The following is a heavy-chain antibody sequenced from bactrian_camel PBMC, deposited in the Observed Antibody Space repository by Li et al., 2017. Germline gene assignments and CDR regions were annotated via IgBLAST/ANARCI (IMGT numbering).Heavy chain of an antibody. J-gene: IGHJ6*01. V-gene: IGHV3S1*01. Sequence: HVQLVESGGGSVQAGESLRLSCTVSGDTYKWHCIGWFRQGTGKEREGVAAIYRGGASTFYSVSVKGRFTISRDNARNMLYLQLDSLKTEDTAMYYCATVRLWGRSWWDDFDYWGQGTQVTVS. D-gene: IGHD6*01. CDR2: IYRGGAST. CDR1: GDTYKWHC. CDR3: ATVRLWGRSWWDDFDY.